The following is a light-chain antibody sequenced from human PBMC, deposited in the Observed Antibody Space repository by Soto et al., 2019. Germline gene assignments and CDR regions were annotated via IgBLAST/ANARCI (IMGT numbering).Light chain of an antibody. CDR3: QQYNNWPFA. V-gene: IGKV3-15*01. CDR2: GAS. Sequence: EIVMTQSPATLSVSAGDRATLSCRASQSVSINLAWYQQKPGQAPRLLISGASTRATGVPARFTGSGSGTDVTLTISSPPSEDSAVYFCQQYNNWPFAFGGGTKVEIK. CDR1: QSVSIN. J-gene: IGKJ4*01.